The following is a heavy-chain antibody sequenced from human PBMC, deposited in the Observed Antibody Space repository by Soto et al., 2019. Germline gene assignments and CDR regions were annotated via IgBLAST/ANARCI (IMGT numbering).Heavy chain of an antibody. Sequence: EVQLVESGGGLVQPGGSLRLSCAASGFTFNRYWMGWVRQAPGKGPGWLANIKQDGSERYYVDSVKGRFTISRDNVKNSVYLQMNSLRAEDTAVYYCTRTISALPGDDYWGQGTLVTVSS. CDR2: IKQDGSER. D-gene: IGHD6-6*01. J-gene: IGHJ4*02. V-gene: IGHV3-7*01. CDR3: TRTISALPGDDY. CDR1: GFTFNRYW.